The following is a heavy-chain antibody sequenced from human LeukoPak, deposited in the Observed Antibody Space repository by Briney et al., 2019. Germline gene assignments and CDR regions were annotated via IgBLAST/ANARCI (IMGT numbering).Heavy chain of an antibody. D-gene: IGHD4-23*01. CDR2: IYYSGST. CDR3: ARGAVVTPAPFDY. Sequence: SETLSLTCTVSGGSISSSSYYWGWIRQPPGKGLEWIGSIYYSGSTYYNPSLKSRVTISVDTSKNQFSLKLSSVTAADTAVYYCARGAVVTPAPFDYWGQGTLVTVSS. CDR1: GGSISSSSYY. J-gene: IGHJ4*02. V-gene: IGHV4-39*07.